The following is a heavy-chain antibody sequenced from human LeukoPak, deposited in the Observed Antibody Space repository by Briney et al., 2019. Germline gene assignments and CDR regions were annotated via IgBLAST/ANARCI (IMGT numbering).Heavy chain of an antibody. V-gene: IGHV1-2*02. D-gene: IGHD4-17*01. CDR2: INPNSGGT. Sequence: ASVKVSCKASGYIFTGYYIHWVRQAPGQGLEWMGWINPNSGGTNYAQKFQGRVTMTRDTSISTAYMELSRLRSDDTAVYYCARSRTTVTTGAGYWGQGTLVTVSS. CDR1: GYIFTGYY. CDR3: ARSRTTVTTGAGY. J-gene: IGHJ4*02.